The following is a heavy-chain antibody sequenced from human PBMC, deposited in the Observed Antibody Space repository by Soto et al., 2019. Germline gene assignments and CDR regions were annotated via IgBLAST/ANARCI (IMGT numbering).Heavy chain of an antibody. CDR2: ISWNSGSI. CDR1: GFTFDDYA. CDR3: AKGTGYGMDV. J-gene: IGHJ6*02. V-gene: IGHV3-9*01. Sequence: EVQLVESGGGLVQPGRSLRLSCAASGFTFDDYAMHWVRQAPGKGLEWVSGISWNSGSIGYADSVKGRFTISRDNAKNSLYLQMNSLRAEDTALYYCAKGTGYGMDVWGQGTTVTVS.